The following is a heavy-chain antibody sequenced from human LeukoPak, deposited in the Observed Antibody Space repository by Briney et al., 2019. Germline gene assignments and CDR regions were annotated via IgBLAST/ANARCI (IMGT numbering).Heavy chain of an antibody. CDR1: RGSLTGYY. J-gene: IGHJ3*02. V-gene: IGHV4-34*01. CDR2: INHSGST. CDR3: ARGPVVPAAMSLFDI. Sequence: PESLSLTPALPRGSLTGYYWSWIRPPPGKGLGWIGEINHSGSTNYNPSLKSRVTISVATSKNQFSLKLSSVTAADTAVYYCARGPVVPAAMSLFDIWGQGTMVTVSS. D-gene: IGHD2-2*01.